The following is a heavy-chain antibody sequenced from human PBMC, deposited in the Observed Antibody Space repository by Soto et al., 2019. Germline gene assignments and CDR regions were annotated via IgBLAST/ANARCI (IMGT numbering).Heavy chain of an antibody. CDR3: ARDLDILTGYYYNWFDP. D-gene: IGHD3-9*01. V-gene: IGHV4-4*07. CDR1: GGSISSYY. CDR2: IYTSGST. J-gene: IGHJ5*02. Sequence: LSLTCTVSGGSISSYYWSWIRQPAGKGLEWIGRIYTSGSTNYNPSLKSRVTMSVDTSKNQFSLKLSSVTAADTAVYYCARDLDILTGYYYNWFDPWGQGTLVTVSS.